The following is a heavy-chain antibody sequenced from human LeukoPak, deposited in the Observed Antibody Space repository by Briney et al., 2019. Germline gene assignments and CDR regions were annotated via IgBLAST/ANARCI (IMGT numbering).Heavy chain of an antibody. V-gene: IGHV3-21*01. CDR3: ARDIVVVPATRSKRGFYYYYGMDA. J-gene: IGHJ6*02. D-gene: IGHD2-2*01. CDR2: ITTSDGNT. CDR1: GFTFSSYT. Sequence: GGSLRLSCAASGFTFSSYTMSWVRQAPGKGLEWVPTITTSDGNTYYADSVKGRFTISRDNAKNSLFLQMNSLRAEDTAVYYCARDIVVVPATRSKRGFYYYYGMDAWGQGTTVTVSS.